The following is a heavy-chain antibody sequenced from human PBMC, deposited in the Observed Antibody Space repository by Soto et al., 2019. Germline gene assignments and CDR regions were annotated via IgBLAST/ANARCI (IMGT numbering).Heavy chain of an antibody. Sequence: GGSLRLSCPASGFTFSSYSMNWVRQAPGKGLEWVSYISSSSSTIYYADSVKGRFTISRDNAKNSLYLQMNSLRAEDTAVYYCARHPERIAQIGWFDPWGQGTLVTVSS. CDR3: ARHPERIAQIGWFDP. J-gene: IGHJ5*02. V-gene: IGHV3-48*01. D-gene: IGHD6-13*01. CDR2: ISSSSSTI. CDR1: GFTFSSYS.